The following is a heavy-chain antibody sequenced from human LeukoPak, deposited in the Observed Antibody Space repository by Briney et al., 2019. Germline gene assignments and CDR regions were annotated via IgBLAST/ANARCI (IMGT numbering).Heavy chain of an antibody. Sequence: GGSLRLSCAASGFTFSSYEMNWVRQAPGKGLEWVSYISSSGSTIYYADSVKGRFTISRDNAKNSLYLQMNSLRAEDTAVYYCARDPLRYFDCWGQGTLVTVSS. CDR3: ARDPLRYFDC. J-gene: IGHJ4*02. D-gene: IGHD3-9*01. CDR1: GFTFSSYE. V-gene: IGHV3-48*03. CDR2: ISSSGSTI.